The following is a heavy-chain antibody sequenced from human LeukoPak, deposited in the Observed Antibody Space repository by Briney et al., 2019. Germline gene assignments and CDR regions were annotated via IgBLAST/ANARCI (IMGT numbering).Heavy chain of an antibody. D-gene: IGHD5-18*01. CDR1: GFTFSSYE. Sequence: GGSLRLSCAASGFTFSSYEMNWVRQAPGKGLEWISYISGSGSTIYYADSVKGRFTISRDNARSSLYLQLNSLRAEDTAVYYCARGILRYRRIQLWTAYYFDYWGQGTLVTVSS. J-gene: IGHJ4*02. CDR3: ARGILRYRRIQLWTAYYFDY. CDR2: ISGSGSTI. V-gene: IGHV3-48*03.